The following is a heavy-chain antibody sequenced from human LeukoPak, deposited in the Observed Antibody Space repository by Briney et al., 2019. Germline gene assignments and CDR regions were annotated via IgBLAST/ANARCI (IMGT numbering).Heavy chain of an antibody. Sequence: PGGSLRLSCAASGFTFSSYEMNWVRQAPGKGLEWVSYISSSGSTIYYADSVKGRFIISRDNAKSSLFLQMNSLRAEDTSVYYCVRDQGGAVSYWGQGTLVTVSS. V-gene: IGHV3-48*03. CDR3: VRDQGGAVSY. D-gene: IGHD3-16*01. J-gene: IGHJ4*02. CDR2: ISSSGSTI. CDR1: GFTFSSYE.